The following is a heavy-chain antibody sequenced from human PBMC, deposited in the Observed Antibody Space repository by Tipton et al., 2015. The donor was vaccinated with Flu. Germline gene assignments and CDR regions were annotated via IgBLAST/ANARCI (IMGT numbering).Heavy chain of an antibody. D-gene: IGHD6-6*01. J-gene: IGHJ6*02. CDR3: ARNRVSDYYYGMDV. V-gene: IGHV4-39*01. CDR1: GGSISSSSYY. CDR2: IYYSGST. Sequence: TLSLTCTVSGGSISSSSYYWGWIRQPPRKGLEWIGSIYYSGSTYYNPSLKSRVTISVDTSKNQFSLKLSSVTAADTAVYYCARNRVSDYYYGMDVWGQGTTVTVSS.